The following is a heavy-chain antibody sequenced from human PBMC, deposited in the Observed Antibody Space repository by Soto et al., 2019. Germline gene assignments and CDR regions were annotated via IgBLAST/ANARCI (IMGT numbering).Heavy chain of an antibody. V-gene: IGHV3-7*03. CDR2: INQDGSET. CDR3: ARRTTASEY. CDR1: GFMFSSYW. Sequence: EVQLLESGGGLVQPGGSLRLSCAASGFMFSSYWMTWVRQAPGKGLEWVANINQDGSETYYVDSVKGRFTISRDNAKNLLSLEMNSLIAEDTAVYYCARRTTASEYWGQGTLVPVSS. J-gene: IGHJ4*02. D-gene: IGHD4-17*01.